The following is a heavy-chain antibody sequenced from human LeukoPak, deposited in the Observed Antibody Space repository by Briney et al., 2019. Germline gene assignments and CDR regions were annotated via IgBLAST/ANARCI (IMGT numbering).Heavy chain of an antibody. V-gene: IGHV3-21*01. Sequence: GGSLRLSCAASGFTFSSYSMNWVRQAPGKGLEWGSSISGSSSSIYYADSVKGRFTISKNSLYLQMNSLRAEDTAVYYCARGPGSGRNYNWFDPWGQGTLVTVSS. J-gene: IGHJ5*02. D-gene: IGHD3-10*01. CDR1: GFTFSSYS. CDR2: ISGSSSSI. CDR3: ARGPGSGRNYNWFDP.